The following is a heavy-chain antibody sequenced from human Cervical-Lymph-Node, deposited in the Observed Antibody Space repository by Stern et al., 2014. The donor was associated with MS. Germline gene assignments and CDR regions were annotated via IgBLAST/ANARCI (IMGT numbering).Heavy chain of an antibody. D-gene: IGHD3/OR15-3a*01. CDR1: GFTFSSYG. V-gene: IGHV3-30*18. CDR3: AKILRDFWTGYIGGGLDY. CDR2: ISYDGRTK. Sequence: MQLVESGGGVVQPGKSLRLSCAAAGFTFSSYGMHWVRQAPGKGLEWVAGISYDGRTKDYADSVRRRFNISRDNSKNTVYLEMDSLRSEDTAVYYCAKILRDFWTGYIGGGLDYWGQGTLVTVSS. J-gene: IGHJ4*02.